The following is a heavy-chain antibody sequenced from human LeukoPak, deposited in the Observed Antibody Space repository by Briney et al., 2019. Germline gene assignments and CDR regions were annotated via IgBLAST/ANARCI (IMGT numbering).Heavy chain of an antibody. D-gene: IGHD5-12*01. J-gene: IGHJ5*02. CDR3: ARVPLEGLRPPPGTNWFDP. V-gene: IGHV3-7*01. Sequence: PGGSLRLSCAASGFTFCSYWMSWVRQAPGKGLEWVANIKQDGSEKYYVDSVKGRFTISRDNAKNSLYLQMNSLRAEDTAVYYCARVPLEGLRPPPGTNWFDPWGQGTLVTVSS. CDR1: GFTFCSYW. CDR2: IKQDGSEK.